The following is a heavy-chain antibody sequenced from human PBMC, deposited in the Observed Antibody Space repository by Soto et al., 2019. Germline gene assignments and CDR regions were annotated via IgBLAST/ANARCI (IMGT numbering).Heavy chain of an antibody. CDR3: ARDNSYPTAWWIDP. D-gene: IGHD2-21*02. Sequence: ASVKVSCKASGFIFSKYYMHWVRQAPGQGLEWVGIINPSGTRTSCAPKFQGRVTMTRDTSTSTVYMELSSLTSDDTAVYYCARDNSYPTAWWIDPRGRGTLVTVSS. CDR2: INPSGTRT. CDR1: GFIFSKYY. J-gene: IGHJ5*02. V-gene: IGHV1-46*01.